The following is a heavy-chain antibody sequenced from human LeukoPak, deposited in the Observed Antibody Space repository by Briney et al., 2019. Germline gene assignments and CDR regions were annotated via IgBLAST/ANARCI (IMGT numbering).Heavy chain of an antibody. CDR3: AKGKMTYYYMDV. CDR2: IIPIFGTA. D-gene: IGHD3-10*01. V-gene: IGHV1-69*13. J-gene: IGHJ6*03. CDR1: GGTFSSYA. Sequence: ASVKVSCKASGGTFSSYAISWVRQAPGQGLEWMGGIIPIFGTANYAQKFQGRVTITADESTSTAYMELSSLRSDDTAVYYCAKGKMTYYYMDVWGKGTTVTVSS.